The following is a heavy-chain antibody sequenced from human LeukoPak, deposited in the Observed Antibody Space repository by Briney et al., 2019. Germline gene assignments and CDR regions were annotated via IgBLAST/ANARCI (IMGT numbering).Heavy chain of an antibody. CDR1: GFTFSSYG. CDR2: IRYDGSNK. CDR3: AKVQWLVIDY. Sequence: GGSLRLPCAASGFTFSSYGMHWVRQAPGKGLEWVAFIRYDGSNKYYADSVKGRFTISRDNSKNTLYLQMNSLRAEDTAVYYCAKVQWLVIDYWGQGTLVTVSS. J-gene: IGHJ4*02. D-gene: IGHD6-19*01. V-gene: IGHV3-30*02.